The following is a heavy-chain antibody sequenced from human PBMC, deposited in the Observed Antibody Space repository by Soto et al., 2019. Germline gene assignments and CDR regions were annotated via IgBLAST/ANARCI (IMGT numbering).Heavy chain of an antibody. CDR2: MRHRGGN. D-gene: IGHD1-1*01. J-gene: IGHJ3*02. V-gene: IGHV4-34*01. CDR1: GGSVNSGNYY. Sequence: QVQLQQWGAGLLKPSETLSLTCAVYGGSVNSGNYYWSWIRQPPGKGLEWIGEMRHRGGNHFNPPLKSRVPISVDTSNNQFSLKMSSVTAADTALYYCARVERWTATTVVDAFDIWGPGTLVTVSS. CDR3: ARVERWTATTVVDAFDI.